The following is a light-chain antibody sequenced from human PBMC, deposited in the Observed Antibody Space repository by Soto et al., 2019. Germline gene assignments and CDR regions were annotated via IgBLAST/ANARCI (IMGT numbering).Light chain of an antibody. V-gene: IGKV3-15*01. CDR2: GAS. CDR3: QHYNNWTPWT. CDR1: QSVSSN. Sequence: EIVMTQSPATLSVSPGERATLSCRASQSVSSNLAWYQQKPGQAPRRLIYGASTRATGIPARFSGSGSGTEFTLIISSLQSEDFAVYYCQHYNNWTPWTFGQGTKVEIK. J-gene: IGKJ1*01.